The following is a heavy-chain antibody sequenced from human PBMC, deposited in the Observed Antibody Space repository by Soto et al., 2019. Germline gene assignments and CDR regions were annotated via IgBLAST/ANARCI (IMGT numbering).Heavy chain of an antibody. CDR3: ARNRGRGYSYGNYYFDY. D-gene: IGHD5-18*01. Sequence: GGSLRLSCAASGFTFSSYGMHWVRQAPGKGLEWVAVIWYDGSNKYYADSVKGRFTISRDNSKNTLYLQMNSLRAEDTAVYYCARNRGRGYSYGNYYFDYWGQGTLVTVSS. CDR1: GFTFSSYG. J-gene: IGHJ4*02. V-gene: IGHV3-33*01. CDR2: IWYDGSNK.